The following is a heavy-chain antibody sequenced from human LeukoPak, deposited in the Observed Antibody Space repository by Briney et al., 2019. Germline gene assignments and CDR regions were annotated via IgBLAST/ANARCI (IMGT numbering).Heavy chain of an antibody. J-gene: IGHJ4*02. V-gene: IGHV3-23*01. CDR3: ANWDDYVWGSQN. D-gene: IGHD3-16*01. Sequence: GGSLRLSCTASGFTFSSCAMSWVRQAPGKGLEWVSAISGSGGSTYYADSVKGRFTISRDNSKNTLYLQMNSLRAEDTAVYYCANWDDYVWGSQNWGQGTLVTVSS. CDR2: ISGSGGST. CDR1: GFTFSSCA.